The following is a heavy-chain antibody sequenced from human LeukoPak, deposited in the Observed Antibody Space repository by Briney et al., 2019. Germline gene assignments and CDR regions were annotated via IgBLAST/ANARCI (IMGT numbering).Heavy chain of an antibody. D-gene: IGHD4-23*01. CDR2: ISSNAGTI. V-gene: IGHV3-48*03. J-gene: IGHJ4*02. CDR1: GFTFSNYE. Sequence: GGSLRLSCAASGFTFSNYEMNWVRQAPGKGLEWVSYISSNAGTIYYADSVKGRFTISRDNAKKSLYLQMNRLRAEDTAVYYCARDLNGGTLDYWGQGTLVTVSS. CDR3: ARDLNGGTLDY.